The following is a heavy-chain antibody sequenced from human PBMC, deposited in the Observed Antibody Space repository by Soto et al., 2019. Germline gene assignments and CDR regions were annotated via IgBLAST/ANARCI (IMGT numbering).Heavy chain of an antibody. V-gene: IGHV2-5*02. CDR3: GHSKFGSYVGAFVI. D-gene: IGHD3-10*01. CDR1: GFSLTTSGVA. Sequence: QITLKESGHSLVKPTQTLTLTCTFSGFSLTTSGVAVGWIRQPPGKALEWLALIYGDDDKRYSPSLKNRLAISTGNSENQVVLTMTDMDPVDIATYYCGHSKFGSYVGAFVIWGQGTMVTVSS. CDR2: IYGDDDK. J-gene: IGHJ3*02.